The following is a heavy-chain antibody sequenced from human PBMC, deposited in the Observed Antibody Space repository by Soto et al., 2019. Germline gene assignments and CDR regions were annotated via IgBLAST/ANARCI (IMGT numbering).Heavy chain of an antibody. CDR3: ARDTLGYSSGRHYYYGMDF. V-gene: IGHV1-69*01. CDR1: GGTFSSYA. CDR2: LIPIFGTA. D-gene: IGHD6-19*01. Sequence: QVQLVQSGAEVNKPGSSVKVSCKASGGTFSSYAISWVRQAPGQGLEWMGGLIPIFGTATYAQKFQGRVTITADESTSTAYMELSNLRTEDTAVYYCARDTLGYSSGRHYYYGMDFWGQGTTVTASS. J-gene: IGHJ6*02.